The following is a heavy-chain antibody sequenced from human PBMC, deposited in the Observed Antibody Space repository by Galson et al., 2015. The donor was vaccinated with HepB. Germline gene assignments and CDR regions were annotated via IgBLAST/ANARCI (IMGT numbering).Heavy chain of an antibody. CDR3: AKDSVPDIVVVPAAIREAFSMDV. Sequence: SLRLSCAASGFTFSSYAMSWVRQAPGKGLEWVSAISGSGGSTYYADSVKGRFTISRDNSKNTLYLQMNSLRAEDAAVYYCAKDSVPDIVVVPAAIREAFSMDVWGKGTTVTVSS. J-gene: IGHJ6*03. D-gene: IGHD2-2*02. V-gene: IGHV3-23*01. CDR2: ISGSGGST. CDR1: GFTFSSYA.